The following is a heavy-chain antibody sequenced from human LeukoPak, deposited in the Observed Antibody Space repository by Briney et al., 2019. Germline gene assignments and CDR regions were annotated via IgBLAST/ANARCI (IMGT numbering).Heavy chain of an antibody. Sequence: PSETLSLTCTVSGASISSYHWSWIRQSPGKGLEWMGYIQYSGSTNRNPSLKSRVTISVDTSKNQFSLKLSSVTAADTAVYYCASLIYDSSGYYFDKWGQGTLVTVSS. CDR2: IQYSGST. D-gene: IGHD3-22*01. CDR1: GASISSYH. V-gene: IGHV4-59*08. J-gene: IGHJ4*02. CDR3: ASLIYDSSGYYFDK.